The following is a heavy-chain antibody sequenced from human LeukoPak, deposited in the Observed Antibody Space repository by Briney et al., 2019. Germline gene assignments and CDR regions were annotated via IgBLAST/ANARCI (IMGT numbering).Heavy chain of an antibody. CDR2: MKQDGSEK. V-gene: IGHV3-7*01. Sequence: PGGSLRLSCTASGFTFSDYWMTWVRQAPGKGLEWVANMKQDGSEKYYVDSVKGRFTISRDNAENSLFLQMNSLRPEDTAIYYCVRGFVPAALGTFDYWGQGTLVTVSS. CDR1: GFTFSDYW. D-gene: IGHD2-2*01. CDR3: VRGFVPAALGTFDY. J-gene: IGHJ4*02.